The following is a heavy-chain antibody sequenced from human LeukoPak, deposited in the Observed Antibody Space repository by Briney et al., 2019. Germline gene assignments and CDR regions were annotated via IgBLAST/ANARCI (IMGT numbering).Heavy chain of an antibody. CDR2: ISANGGGT. D-gene: IGHD6-13*01. CDR1: GFTFSSYA. V-gene: IGHV3-23*01. Sequence: GGSLRLSCAASGFTFSSYAMSWVRQAPGKGLEWVSAISANGGGTYYADSVKGRFTISRDNSKNTLYLQMNSLRAEDTAVYYCAKGSSPFDCWGQGTLVTVSS. CDR3: AKGSSPFDC. J-gene: IGHJ4*02.